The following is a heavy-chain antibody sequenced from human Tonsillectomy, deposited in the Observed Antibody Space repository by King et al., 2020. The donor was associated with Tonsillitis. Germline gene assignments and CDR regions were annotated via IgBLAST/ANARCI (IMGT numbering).Heavy chain of an antibody. Sequence: LQLQESGPGLVKPSETLSLTCTVSGSSISSYYWSWIRQPPGKGLEWIGYIYYSGSTTYNPSLKSRVTISVDTSKNQFSLKLRSVTAADTAVYYCARGRRGDSGGYYENLYWNYWGQGTLVTVSS. J-gene: IGHJ4*02. CDR3: ARGRRGDSGGYYENLYWNY. V-gene: IGHV4-59*01. CDR1: GSSISSYY. D-gene: IGHD3-22*01. CDR2: IYYSGST.